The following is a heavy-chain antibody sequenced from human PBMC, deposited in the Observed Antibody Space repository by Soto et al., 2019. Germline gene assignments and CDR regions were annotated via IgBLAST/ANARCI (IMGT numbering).Heavy chain of an antibody. J-gene: IGHJ6*03. CDR1: GGSFSGYY. V-gene: IGHV4-34*01. D-gene: IGHD6-6*01. CDR2: INHSGST. Sequence: SETLSLTCAVYGGSFSGYYWSWIRQPPGEGLEWIGEINHSGSTNYNPYLKSRVTISVDTSKNQFSLKLSSVTAAGTAVYYCARGRKQLVIWDYYYYYMDVWGKGTTVTVSS. CDR3: ARGRKQLVIWDYYYYYMDV.